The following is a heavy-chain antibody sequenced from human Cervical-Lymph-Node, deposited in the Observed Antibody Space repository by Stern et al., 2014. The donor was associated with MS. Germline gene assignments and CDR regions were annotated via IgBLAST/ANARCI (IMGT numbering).Heavy chain of an antibody. Sequence: QVQLVQSGAELRKPGASVKISCKASGYIFSTYALYWVRQAPGQGLEWMGYIHTNTWNPKSAPGFHGRSVLSLETSVSTAYLQLRGLKADDTAMYYCARERWAGGFDIWGHGTLVTVSS. CDR2: IHTNTWNP. V-gene: IGHV7-4-1*01. CDR3: ARERWAGGFDI. CDR1: GYIFSTYA. D-gene: IGHD4-23*01. J-gene: IGHJ3*02.